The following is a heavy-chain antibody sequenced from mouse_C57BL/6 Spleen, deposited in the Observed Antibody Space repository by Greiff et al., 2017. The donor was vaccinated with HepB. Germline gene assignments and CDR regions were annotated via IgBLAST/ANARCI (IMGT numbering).Heavy chain of an antibody. CDR2: IDPSDSET. CDR1: GYTFTSYW. J-gene: IGHJ2*01. V-gene: IGHV1-52*01. Sequence: QVQLQQSGAELVRPGSSVKLSCKASGYTFTSYWMHWVKQRPIQGLEWIGNIDPSDSETHYNQKFKDKATLTVNKSSSKAYMQLSSLTSEDSAVYYCARRANWAYYFDYWGQGTTLTVSS. D-gene: IGHD4-1*01. CDR3: ARRANWAYYFDY.